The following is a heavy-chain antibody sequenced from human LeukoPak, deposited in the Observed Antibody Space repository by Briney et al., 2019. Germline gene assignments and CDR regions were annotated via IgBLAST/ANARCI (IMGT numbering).Heavy chain of an antibody. V-gene: IGHV3-23*01. J-gene: IGHJ6*02. CDR1: GFTFSSYA. CDR3: AKYPYGSGSYYYCGMDV. D-gene: IGHD3-10*01. CDR2: ISGSGGST. Sequence: GGSLRLSCAASGFTFSSYAMSWVRQAPGKGLEWVSAISGSGGSTYYADSVKGRFTISRDNSKNTLYLQMNSLRAEDTAVYYCAKYPYGSGSYYYCGMDVWGQGTTVTVSS.